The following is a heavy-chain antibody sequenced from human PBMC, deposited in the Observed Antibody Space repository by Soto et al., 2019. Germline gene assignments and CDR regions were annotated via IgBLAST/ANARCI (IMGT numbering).Heavy chain of an antibody. V-gene: IGHV3-23*01. J-gene: IGHJ5*02. D-gene: IGHD3-16*01. Sequence: PGGSLRLSCAASGFTFSTYAMSWVRQAPGKGLEWVSALTDSGGSTYYADSVKGRFTISRDNSKNTLYLQMNSLRAEDTAVYYYARLPFPWGWFDPWGQGTLVTVSS. CDR3: ARLPFPWGWFDP. CDR2: LTDSGGST. CDR1: GFTFSTYA.